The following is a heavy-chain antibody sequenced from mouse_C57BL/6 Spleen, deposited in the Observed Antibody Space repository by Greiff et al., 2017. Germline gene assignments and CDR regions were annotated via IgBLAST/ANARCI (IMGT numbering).Heavy chain of an antibody. J-gene: IGHJ1*03. CDR3: ARDLHYGSSYGYFDV. V-gene: IGHV1-82*01. CDR2: IYPGDGDT. CDR1: GYAFSSSW. D-gene: IGHD1-1*01. Sequence: QVQLQQSGPELVKPGASVKISCKASGYAFSSSWMNWVKQRPGTGLEWIGRIYPGDGDTNYNGKFKGKATLTADKSSSTAYMQLSSLTSEDSAVYVCARDLHYGSSYGYFDVWGTGTTVTVSS.